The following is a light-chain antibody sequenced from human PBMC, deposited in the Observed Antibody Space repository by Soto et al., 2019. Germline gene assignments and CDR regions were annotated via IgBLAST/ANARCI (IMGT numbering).Light chain of an antibody. CDR2: EVI. CDR1: SSDVGGYNY. J-gene: IGLJ2*01. CDR3: SSYTSYNTVV. Sequence: QSALTQPASVSGSPGQSISISCAGTSSDVGGYNYVTWYQQHPGKAPKLMISEVINRPSGVSDRFSGSKSGNTASLTISGLQDEDEADYYCSSYTSYNTVVFGGGTRLTVL. V-gene: IGLV2-14*01.